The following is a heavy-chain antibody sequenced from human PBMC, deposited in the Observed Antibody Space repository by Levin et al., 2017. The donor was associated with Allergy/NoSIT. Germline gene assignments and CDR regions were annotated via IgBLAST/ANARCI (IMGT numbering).Heavy chain of an antibody. V-gene: IGHV4-30-4*01. D-gene: IGHD3-9*01. CDR2: IYYSGST. CDR3: ARDNYDINQRGVDY. Sequence: SETLSLTCTVSGGSISSGDYYWSWIRQPPGKGLEWIGYIYYSGSTYYNPSLKSRVTISVDTSKNQFSLKLSSVTAADTAVYYCARDNYDINQRGVDYWGQGTLVTVSS. CDR1: GGSISSGDYY. J-gene: IGHJ4*02.